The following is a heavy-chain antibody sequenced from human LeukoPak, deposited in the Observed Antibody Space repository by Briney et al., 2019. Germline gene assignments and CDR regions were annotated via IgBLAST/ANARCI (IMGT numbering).Heavy chain of an antibody. CDR3: ARVAATRGYYYYYYMDV. CDR2: ISSSGSTI. J-gene: IGHJ6*03. CDR1: GFTFSSYE. Sequence: GGSLRLSCAASGFTFSSYEMNWVRQAPGKGLEWVSYISSSGSTIYYADSVKGRFTISRDNAKNSLYLQMNSLRAEDTAVYYCARVAATRGYYYYYYMDVWGKGTTVTISS. V-gene: IGHV3-48*03. D-gene: IGHD2-15*01.